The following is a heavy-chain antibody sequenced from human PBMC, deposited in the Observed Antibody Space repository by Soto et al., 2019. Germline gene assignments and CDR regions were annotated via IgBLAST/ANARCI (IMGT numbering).Heavy chain of an antibody. CDR2: ISYDGSNK. CDR3: AKWAHNGMDV. CDR1: GFTFSHYG. Sequence: QGQLVESGGGVVQPGRSLRLSCAASGFTFSHYGIHWVRQAPGKGLEWVAVISYDGSNKYYADSVKGRFTISRDNSKNTLYLQMNSLRAEDTAVYYCAKWAHNGMDVWGQGTTVTVSS. V-gene: IGHV3-30*18. J-gene: IGHJ6*02.